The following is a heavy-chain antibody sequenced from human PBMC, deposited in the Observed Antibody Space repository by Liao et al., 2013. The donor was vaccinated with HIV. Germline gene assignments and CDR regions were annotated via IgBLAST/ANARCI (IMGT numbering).Heavy chain of an antibody. D-gene: IGHD3-22*01. CDR3: ARARWGYDSSGLRLYYHYMTS. CDR1: GGSISNYQ. J-gene: IGHJ6*03. CDR2: IYTSGSS. V-gene: IGHV4-4*07. Sequence: QVQLQESGPGLVKPSETLPLTCSVSGGSISNYQWNWIRQPAGKGLEWIGRIYTSGSSNYNPSLKSRVTMSVDTSKNQFSLKLTSVTAADTAVYYCARARWGYDSSGLRLYYHYMTSGAKGPRSPSP.